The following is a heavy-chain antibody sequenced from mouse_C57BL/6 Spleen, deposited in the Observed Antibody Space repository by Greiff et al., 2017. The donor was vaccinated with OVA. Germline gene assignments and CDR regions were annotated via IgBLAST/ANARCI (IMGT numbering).Heavy chain of an antibody. D-gene: IGHD2-3*01. CDR2: INPSNGGT. CDR1: GYTFTSYW. J-gene: IGHJ3*01. V-gene: IGHV1-53*01. CDR3: ARENGDGYWFAY. Sequence: VQLQQPGTELVKPGASVKLSCKASGYTFTSYWMPWVKQRPGQGLEWIGNINPSNGGTTYNEKFKSKATLTVDKSSSTAYMQLSSLTSEDSAVYYCARENGDGYWFAYWGQGTLVTVSA.